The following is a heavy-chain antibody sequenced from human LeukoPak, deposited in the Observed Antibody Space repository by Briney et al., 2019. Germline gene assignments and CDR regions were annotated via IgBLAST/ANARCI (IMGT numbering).Heavy chain of an antibody. Sequence: GGSLRLSCTASGFIFDDYAMHWVRQTPVKGLEWVSGISWNSGTIAYGDSVKGRFIISRDNAKNSLYLQMNSLRAEDTALYYCARGSPEYSGSYNDAFDIWGRGTMVTVSS. V-gene: IGHV3-9*01. CDR3: ARGSPEYSGSYNDAFDI. CDR1: GFIFDDYA. D-gene: IGHD1-26*01. J-gene: IGHJ3*02. CDR2: ISWNSGTI.